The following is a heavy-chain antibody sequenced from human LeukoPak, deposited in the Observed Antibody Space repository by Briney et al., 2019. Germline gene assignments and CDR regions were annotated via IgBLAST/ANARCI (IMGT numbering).Heavy chain of an antibody. CDR2: VYYSGNT. Sequence: PSETLSLTCTVSGGSISSYYWSWIRQPPGKGLEWIGYVYYSGNTNYNPSLRRRVTISIDTSKNQFSLKLSSVTAADTAVYYCARGFAYYYDSSGYYYPRGRPQAARYFDYWGQGTLVTVSS. V-gene: IGHV4-59*12. D-gene: IGHD3-22*01. CDR3: ARGFAYYYDSSGYYYPRGRPQAARYFDY. CDR1: GGSISSYY. J-gene: IGHJ4*02.